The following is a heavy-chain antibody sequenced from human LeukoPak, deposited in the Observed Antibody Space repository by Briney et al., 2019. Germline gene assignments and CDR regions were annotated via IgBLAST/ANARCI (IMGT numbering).Heavy chain of an antibody. Sequence: WASVKVSCKASGYTFTGYYMHWVRQAPGQGLEWMGWINPNSGGTNYAQKFQGRVTMTRDTSISTAYMELSRLRSDDTAVYYCATDSGSYGWGGYWGQGTLVTVSS. V-gene: IGHV1-2*02. J-gene: IGHJ4*02. CDR3: ATDSGSYGWGGY. CDR1: GYTFTGYY. D-gene: IGHD1-26*01. CDR2: INPNSGGT.